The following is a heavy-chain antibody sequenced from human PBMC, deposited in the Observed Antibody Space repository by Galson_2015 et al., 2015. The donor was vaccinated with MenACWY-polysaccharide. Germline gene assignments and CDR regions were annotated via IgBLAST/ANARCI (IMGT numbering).Heavy chain of an antibody. Sequence: SLRLSCAASGFTFSNYAMSWVRQAPGKGLEWVSAIRSSGTNTYYADSVKGRFTIPRDNSKNTLYLQMNSLRAEDTAVYYCAKDSTDFWSVAGRFDHWGQGTLVTVSS. D-gene: IGHD3-3*01. CDR2: IRSSGTNT. CDR1: GFTFSNYA. J-gene: IGHJ5*02. V-gene: IGHV3-23*01. CDR3: AKDSTDFWSVAGRFDH.